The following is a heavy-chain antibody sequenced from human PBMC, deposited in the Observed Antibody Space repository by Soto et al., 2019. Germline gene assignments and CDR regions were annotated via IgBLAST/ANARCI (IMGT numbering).Heavy chain of an antibody. D-gene: IGHD5-18*01. CDR3: GRCRTDSYAMDV. CDR1: GYSFTGCG. V-gene: IGHV1-18*01. Sequence: ASVKVSCKASGYSFTGCGIGWVRQVPGQGPEWMGWISPYNGRTNYAQSVKGRVVMTTDISTNTVYLELRSLRSDDSAIYYCGRCRTDSYAMDVWGQGTTVTVSS. J-gene: IGHJ6*02. CDR2: ISPYNGRT.